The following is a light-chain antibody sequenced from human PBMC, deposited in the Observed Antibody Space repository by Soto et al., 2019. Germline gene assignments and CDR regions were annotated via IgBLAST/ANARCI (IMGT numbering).Light chain of an antibody. V-gene: IGLV2-11*01. Sequence: QSALTQPRSVSGSPGQSVTISCTGTSSDVGRYNYVSWYQHHPGTAPKVMIYDVSERPSGVPDRFSGSKSGNTASLTISRLQAEDEADYYCCSYAGSPRFVFGTGTKVTVL. CDR2: DVS. CDR3: CSYAGSPRFV. J-gene: IGLJ1*01. CDR1: SSDVGRYNY.